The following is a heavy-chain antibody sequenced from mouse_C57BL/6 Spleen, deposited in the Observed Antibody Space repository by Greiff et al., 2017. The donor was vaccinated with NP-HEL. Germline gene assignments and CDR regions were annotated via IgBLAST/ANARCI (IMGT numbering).Heavy chain of an antibody. D-gene: IGHD2-10*01. Sequence: VQLQQSGPELVKPGASVKISCKASGYTFTDYYMNWVKQSHGKSLEWIGDINPNNGGTSYNQKFKGKATLTVDKSSSTAYMELRSLTSEDSAVYYCASYWYSFAYWGQGTLVTVSA. CDR2: INPNNGGT. CDR1: GYTFTDYY. J-gene: IGHJ3*01. V-gene: IGHV1-26*01. CDR3: ASYWYSFAY.